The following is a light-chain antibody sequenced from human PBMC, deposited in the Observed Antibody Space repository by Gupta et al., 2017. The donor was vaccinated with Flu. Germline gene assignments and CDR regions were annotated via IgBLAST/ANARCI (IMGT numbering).Light chain of an antibody. CDR1: QKIRRY. J-gene: IGKJ1*01. CDR2: AAS. V-gene: IGKV1-39*01. Sequence: DIQMTQSPSSLSASVGDRVTITCRASQKIRRYLSWYQHKSGQAPKLLIFAASRLKDGVPSRFSGSGSGTEFTLTIGGRQPEDFATYYCQHRISSPRTFGQGAKVEVK. CDR3: QHRISSPRT.